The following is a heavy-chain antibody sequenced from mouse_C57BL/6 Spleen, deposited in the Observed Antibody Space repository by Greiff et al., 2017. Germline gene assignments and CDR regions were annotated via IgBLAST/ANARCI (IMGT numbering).Heavy chain of an antibody. J-gene: IGHJ4*01. CDR3: ARRGITTVVDYAMDY. D-gene: IGHD1-1*01. Sequence: LVESGAELVRPGASVKLSCKASGYTFTDYYINWVKQRPGQGLEWIARIYPGSGNTYYNEKFKGKATLTAEKSSSTAYMQLSSLTSEDSAVYFCARRGITTVVDYAMDYWGQGTSVTVSS. CDR1: GYTFTDYY. CDR2: IYPGSGNT. V-gene: IGHV1-76*01.